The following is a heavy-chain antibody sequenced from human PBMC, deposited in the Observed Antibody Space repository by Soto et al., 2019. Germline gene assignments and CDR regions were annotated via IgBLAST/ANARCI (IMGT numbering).Heavy chain of an antibody. CDR2: IHPNSGVT. CDR3: ARAGLTTLELATTY. V-gene: IGHV1-2*02. CDR1: GYTFTDYY. J-gene: IGHJ4*02. D-gene: IGHD5-12*01. Sequence: GASVKVSCKASGYTFTDYYMHWVQQSPGQGLEWMGWIHPNSGVTKFPQKFQGRVIMTRDTSISTVYMELSRLTSDDTAIYYCARAGLTTLELATTYWGQGTLVTVSS.